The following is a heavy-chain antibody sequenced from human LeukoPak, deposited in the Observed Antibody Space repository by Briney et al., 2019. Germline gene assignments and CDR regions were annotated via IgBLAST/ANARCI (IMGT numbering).Heavy chain of an antibody. CDR3: ARRAAAVGTYYMDV. Sequence: SETLSLTCTVSGGSINSYYWNWIRQPPGKGLEWIGDIYYSGGTNYNPSIKSRVTIAVDTSKNQFSQKLSSVTAADTAVYYCARRAAAVGTYYMDVWGKGTTVTASS. CDR2: IYYSGGT. D-gene: IGHD6-13*01. J-gene: IGHJ6*03. CDR1: GGSINSYY. V-gene: IGHV4-59*01.